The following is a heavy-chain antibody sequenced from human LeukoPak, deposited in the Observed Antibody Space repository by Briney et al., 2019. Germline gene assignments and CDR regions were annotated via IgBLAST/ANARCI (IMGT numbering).Heavy chain of an antibody. D-gene: IGHD6-19*01. CDR1: GYTFTEYY. J-gene: IGHJ1*01. Sequence: VASVKVSCKASGYTFTEYYLHWVRQAPGQGLEWMGWLNPHSGDTDFAQKFQGRVTLTRNTSISTAYMELSSLRSEDTAMYYCTRGGPVAGTHKYFQHWGQGTLVTVSS. V-gene: IGHV1-2*02. CDR2: LNPHSGDT. CDR3: TRGGPVAGTHKYFQH.